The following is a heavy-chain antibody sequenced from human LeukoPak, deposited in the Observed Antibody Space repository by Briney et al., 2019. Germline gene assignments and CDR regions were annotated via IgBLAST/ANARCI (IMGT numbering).Heavy chain of an antibody. J-gene: IGHJ4*02. CDR1: GGSFSGYY. D-gene: IGHD3-10*01. Sequence: PSETLSLTCAVYGGSFSGYYWSWIRQPPGKGLEWIGEINHSGSTNYNPSLKSRVTISVDTSKNQFSLKLSSVTAADTAVYYCARSGVRGVIILYYFDYWGQGTLVTVSS. CDR2: INHSGST. CDR3: ARSGVRGVIILYYFDY. V-gene: IGHV4-34*01.